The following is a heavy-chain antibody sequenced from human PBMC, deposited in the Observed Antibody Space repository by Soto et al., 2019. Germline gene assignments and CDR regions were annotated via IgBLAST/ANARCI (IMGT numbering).Heavy chain of an antibody. CDR3: ARFSTLGKDYGADV. D-gene: IGHD2-2*01. V-gene: IGHV4-30-4*08. CDR1: GDSISSSDSY. CDR2: INSSGRT. Sequence: QVQLQESGPGLVKPSQTLSLTCSVFGDSISSSDSYWSLIRQPPGKGLEWIGYINSSGRTYYKPSLKSRVSISIDTSKNQFSLRLTSVTVADTAVYFCARFSTLGKDYGADVWGQGTTVTVSS. J-gene: IGHJ6*02.